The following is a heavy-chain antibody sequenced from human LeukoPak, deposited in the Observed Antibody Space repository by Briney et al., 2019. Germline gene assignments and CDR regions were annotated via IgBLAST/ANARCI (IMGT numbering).Heavy chain of an antibody. D-gene: IGHD5-18*01. J-gene: IGHJ4*02. CDR1: GFTFSSYG. V-gene: IGHV3-30*03. CDR3: ARGLDTAMVIIDY. CDR2: ISYDGSNK. Sequence: GGSLRLSCAASGFTFSSYGMHWVRQAPGKGLEWVAVISYDGSNKYYADSVKGRFTISRDNSKNTLYLQMNSLRAEDTAVYYCARGLDTAMVIIDYWGQGTLVTVSS.